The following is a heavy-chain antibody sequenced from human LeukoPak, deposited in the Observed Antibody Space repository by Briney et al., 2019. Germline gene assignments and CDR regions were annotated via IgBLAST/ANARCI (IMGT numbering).Heavy chain of an antibody. CDR3: ARESDSSGYYFASDY. CDR2: ISAYNSNT. Sequence: ASVKVSCKASGYTFTSYGISWVRQAPGQGLEWMGWISAYNSNTNYAQKLQGRVTMTTDTSTSTAYMELRSLRSDDTAVYYCARESDSSGYYFASDYWGQGTLVTVSS. J-gene: IGHJ4*02. V-gene: IGHV1-18*01. CDR1: GYTFTSYG. D-gene: IGHD3-22*01.